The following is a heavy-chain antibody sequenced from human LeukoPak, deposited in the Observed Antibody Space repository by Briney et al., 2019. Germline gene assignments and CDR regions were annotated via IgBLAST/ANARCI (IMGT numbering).Heavy chain of an antibody. J-gene: IGHJ4*02. D-gene: IGHD5-18*01. CDR2: ISYDGPNK. V-gene: IGHV3-30*18. CDR3: AKEKLPSGYSFLTDY. CDR1: GFTFSSYS. Sequence: SLRPSRAASGFTFSSYSMHGVRQAPGKGLERGAVISYDGPNKYYADSVKGRFTISRDDSKSTLYLQMNSLRAEDTAVYYCAKEKLPSGYSFLTDYWGQGTLVTVSS.